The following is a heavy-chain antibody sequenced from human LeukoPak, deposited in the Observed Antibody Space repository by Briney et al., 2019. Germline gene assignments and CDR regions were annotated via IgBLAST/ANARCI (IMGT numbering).Heavy chain of an antibody. J-gene: IGHJ4*02. CDR2: INPNSGGT. CDR3: ARGRGFSGYDPFDY. Sequence: ASVKVSCKASGYTFTGYFIHWVRQAPGQGLEWMGRINPNSGGTNFAQKFQGRVTVTGDTSISTVYMEVSRLRSDDTAIYYCARGRGFSGYDPFDYWGQGTLVTVSP. CDR1: GYTFTGYF. V-gene: IGHV1-2*06. D-gene: IGHD5-12*01.